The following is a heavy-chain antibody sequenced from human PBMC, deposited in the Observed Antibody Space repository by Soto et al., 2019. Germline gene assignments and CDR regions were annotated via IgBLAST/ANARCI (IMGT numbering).Heavy chain of an antibody. CDR1: GYTFTSYG. D-gene: IGHD3-10*01. Sequence: QVQLVQSGAEVKKPGASVKVSCKASGYTFTSYGISWVRQAPGQGLEWMGWISAYNGNTNYAQKLQGRVTMTTDTXTXXAYMELRSLRSDDTAVYYCARAPQDLWFGEFHFDYWGQGTLVTVSS. CDR3: ARAPQDLWFGEFHFDY. V-gene: IGHV1-18*01. CDR2: ISAYNGNT. J-gene: IGHJ4*02.